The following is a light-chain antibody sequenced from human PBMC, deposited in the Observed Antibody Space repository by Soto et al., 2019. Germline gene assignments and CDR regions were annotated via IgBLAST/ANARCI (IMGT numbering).Light chain of an antibody. V-gene: IGKV1-5*01. J-gene: IGKJ1*01. CDR2: DAS. CDR1: QSINNR. CDR3: QQFIDGWT. Sequence: IQMTQSPSTLSASIGDRVTITCRASQSINNRLAWYQQMPGKAPNLLLYDASTLESGVPSRFRGSGSETEFTLTISCLQPDDFATYYCQQFIDGWTFGQGTKVEIK.